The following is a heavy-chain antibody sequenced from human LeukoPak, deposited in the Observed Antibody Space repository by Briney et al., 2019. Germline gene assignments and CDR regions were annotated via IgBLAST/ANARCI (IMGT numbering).Heavy chain of an antibody. CDR2: ISGSGSST. Sequence: GGSLRLSCAASGFTFSSYAMSWVRQAPGKGLEWVSAISGSGSSTYNADSVKGRFTISRDNSKNTLYLQMNSLRAEDTAVYYCARAGGIVGASGYFDYWGQGTLVTVSS. CDR1: GFTFSSYA. D-gene: IGHD1-26*01. J-gene: IGHJ4*02. V-gene: IGHV3-23*01. CDR3: ARAGGIVGASGYFDY.